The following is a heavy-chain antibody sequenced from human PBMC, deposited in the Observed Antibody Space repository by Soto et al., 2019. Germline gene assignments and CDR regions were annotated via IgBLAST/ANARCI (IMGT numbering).Heavy chain of an antibody. Sequence: PGGSLRLSYAASGFTFSSYSLHWVRQAPGKGLEWVSYISGDSSNIYYADSVKGRFTISRDNAKNSLFLQMNSLRDEDAAVYYCARALGDILIKWFDPWGQGTLVTVSS. CDR3: ARALGDILIKWFDP. CDR2: ISGDSSNI. J-gene: IGHJ5*02. V-gene: IGHV3-48*02. D-gene: IGHD3-9*01. CDR1: GFTFSSYS.